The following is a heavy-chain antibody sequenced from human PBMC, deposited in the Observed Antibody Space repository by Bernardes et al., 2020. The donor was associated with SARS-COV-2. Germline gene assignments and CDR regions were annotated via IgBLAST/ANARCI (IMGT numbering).Heavy chain of an antibody. Sequence: GGTLRLSCAASGFTFDDYGMSWVRQAPGKGLEWVSGINWNGGSTGYADSVKGRFTISRDNAKNSLYLQMNSLRAEDTALYHCARGSALLWFGEFDYWGQGTLVTVSS. J-gene: IGHJ4*02. CDR2: INWNGGST. CDR3: ARGSALLWFGEFDY. V-gene: IGHV3-20*01. D-gene: IGHD3-10*01. CDR1: GFTFDDYG.